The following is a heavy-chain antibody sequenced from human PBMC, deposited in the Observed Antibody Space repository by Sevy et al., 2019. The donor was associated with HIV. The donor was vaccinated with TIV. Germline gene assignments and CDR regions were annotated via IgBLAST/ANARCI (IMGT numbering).Heavy chain of an antibody. J-gene: IGHJ4*02. V-gene: IGHV3-23*01. Sequence: GGSLRLSCAASGFTFSSYAMSWVRQAPGKGLEWVSAISGSGGSTYYADSVKARFTISRDNSKNTLYLQMNSLRAEDTAVYYCAKATYDFWSGPIDYWGQGTLVTVSS. D-gene: IGHD3-3*01. CDR2: ISGSGGST. CDR3: AKATYDFWSGPIDY. CDR1: GFTFSSYA.